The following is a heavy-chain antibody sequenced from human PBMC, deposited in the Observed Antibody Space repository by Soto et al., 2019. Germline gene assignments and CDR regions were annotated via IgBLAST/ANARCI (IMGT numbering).Heavy chain of an antibody. D-gene: IGHD6-6*01. CDR1: GFTFSSYA. CDR3: ARELEAADAFDI. Sequence: QVQLVESGGGVVQAGRSLRLSCAASGFTFSSYAMHWVRQAPGKGLEWVAVISYDGSNKYYADSVKGRFTISRDNSKNTLYLQMNSLRAEDTAVYYCARELEAADAFDIWGQGTMVTVSS. J-gene: IGHJ3*02. CDR2: ISYDGSNK. V-gene: IGHV3-30-3*01.